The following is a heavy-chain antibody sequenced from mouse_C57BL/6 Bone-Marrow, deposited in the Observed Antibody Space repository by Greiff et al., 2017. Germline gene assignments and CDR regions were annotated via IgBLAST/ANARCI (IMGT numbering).Heavy chain of an antibody. Sequence: QVQLKQPGAELVRPGSSVKLSCKASGYTFTSYWMHWVKQRPIQGLEWIGNIDPSDSETHYNQKFKDKATLTVDKSSSTAYMQLSSLTSEDSAVYYCARAAYDYGSTYYARDYWGQGTSVTVSS. CDR1: GYTFTSYW. D-gene: IGHD1-1*01. V-gene: IGHV1-52*01. J-gene: IGHJ4*01. CDR3: ARAAYDYGSTYYARDY. CDR2: IDPSDSET.